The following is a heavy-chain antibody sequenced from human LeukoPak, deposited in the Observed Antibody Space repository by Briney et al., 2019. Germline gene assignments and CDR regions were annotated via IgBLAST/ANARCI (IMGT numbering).Heavy chain of an antibody. V-gene: IGHV4-38-2*01. D-gene: IGHD5-24*01. CDR3: ARHGQNDGYPPDY. CDR1: GSSITSDYY. J-gene: IGHJ4*02. CDR2: IYHAGKT. Sequence: SETLSLTCAVSGSSITSDYYWGWIRLPPEKGLEWIANIYHAGKTYYNPSLKSRVTMSVDTSKNQFSLQLSSVTAADAAVYYCARHGQNDGYPPDYWGQGTLVSVSS.